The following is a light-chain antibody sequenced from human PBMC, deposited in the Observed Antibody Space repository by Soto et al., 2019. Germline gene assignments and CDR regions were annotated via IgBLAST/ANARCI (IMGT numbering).Light chain of an antibody. J-gene: IGLJ1*01. V-gene: IGLV1-47*02. CDR2: TND. Sequence: QSVLTQPPSASSTPGQTVTISCSGSTSNIGTFYVYWYQHLPGTAPKLLIYTNDQRPSGVPDRFSGSKSGTSASLAISGLQFEDEADYHCSSWDDNLDAEVFGAGTKLTVL. CDR1: TSNIGTFY. CDR3: SSWDDNLDAEV.